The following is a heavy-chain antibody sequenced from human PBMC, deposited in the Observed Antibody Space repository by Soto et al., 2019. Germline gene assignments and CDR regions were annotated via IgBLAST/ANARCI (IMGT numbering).Heavy chain of an antibody. CDR1: GFTFSSYA. J-gene: IGHJ4*02. V-gene: IGHV3-23*01. D-gene: IGHD3-22*01. Sequence: VGPLILSCAASGFTFSSYAMSWVRPAPGKGLEWVSAISGSGGSTYYADSVKGRFTISRDNSKNTLYLQMNSLRAEDTAVYYCAKDRGYYDSSGYLFDYWGQGTLGTVSS. CDR2: ISGSGGST. CDR3: AKDRGYYDSSGYLFDY.